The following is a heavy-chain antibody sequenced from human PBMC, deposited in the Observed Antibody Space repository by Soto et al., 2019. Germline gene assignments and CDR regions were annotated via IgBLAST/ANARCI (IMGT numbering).Heavy chain of an antibody. V-gene: IGHV3-48*02. CDR2: ISSSSSTI. J-gene: IGHJ6*02. Sequence: EVQLVESGGGLVQPGGSLRLSCAASGFTFSSYSMNWVRQAPGKGLEWVSYISSSSSTIYYADSVKGRFTISRDNAKNSLYLQMNSLRDEDTAVYYCARDHSSGYYYYGMDVWGQGTTVTVSS. CDR1: GFTFSSYS. D-gene: IGHD6-19*01. CDR3: ARDHSSGYYYYGMDV.